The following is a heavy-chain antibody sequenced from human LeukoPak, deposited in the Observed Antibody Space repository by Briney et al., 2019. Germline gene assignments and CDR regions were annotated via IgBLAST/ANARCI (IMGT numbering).Heavy chain of an antibody. CDR3: AAEPDILTGSVLDY. V-gene: IGHV1-58*01. CDR1: GLTFTSSA. Sequence: ASVKVSCKASGLTFTSSAVQWVRQARGQRLEWIGWIVVGSGNTNYAQKFQERVTITRDMSTSTAYMELSSLRSEDTAVYYCAAEPDILTGSVLDYWGQGTLVTVSS. J-gene: IGHJ4*02. CDR2: IVVGSGNT. D-gene: IGHD3-9*01.